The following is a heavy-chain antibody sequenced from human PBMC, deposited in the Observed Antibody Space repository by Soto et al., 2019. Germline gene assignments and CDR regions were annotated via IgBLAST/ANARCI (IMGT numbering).Heavy chain of an antibody. CDR3: ARVVNCKGIHDPLSRRCYGMDV. V-gene: IGHV4-34*01. J-gene: IGHJ6*02. D-gene: IGHD6-13*01. Sequence: QVQLQQWGAGLLKPSETLSLTCAVYGGSFSGYYWSWIRQPPGKGLEWIGEINHSGSTNYNPSLKSRVTISVYTSKNQFSLKLSSVTAADTAVYYCARVVNCKGIHDPLSRRCYGMDVWGQGTTVTVSS. CDR1: GGSFSGYY. CDR2: INHSGST.